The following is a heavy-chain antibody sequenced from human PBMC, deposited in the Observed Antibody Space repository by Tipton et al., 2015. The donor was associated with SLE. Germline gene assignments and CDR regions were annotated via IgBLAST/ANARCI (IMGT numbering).Heavy chain of an antibody. V-gene: IGHV3-74*01. CDR1: GFSFGDHP. Sequence: SLRLSCTASGFSFGDHPMNWVRQAPGKGLVWVARINTDGSSANYADSVKGRFTISRDNAKNTLYLQMNSLRADDMAIYYCGRDLNYVFDVWGQGTMVTVSS. D-gene: IGHD1-7*01. J-gene: IGHJ3*01. CDR2: INTDGSSA. CDR3: GRDLNYVFDV.